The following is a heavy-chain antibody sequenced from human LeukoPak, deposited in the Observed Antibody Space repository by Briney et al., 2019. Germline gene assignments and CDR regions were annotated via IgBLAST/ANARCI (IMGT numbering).Heavy chain of an antibody. J-gene: IGHJ4*02. V-gene: IGHV4-39*07. CDR2: IYYSGST. CDR1: GGFISSSSYY. D-gene: IGHD7-27*01. Sequence: SETLSLTCTVSGGFISSSSYYWGWIRQPPGKGLEWIGSIYYSGSTYYNPSLKSRVTISVDTSKNQFSLKLSSVTAADTAVYYCARVRTTGELDYWGQGTLVTVSS. CDR3: ARVRTTGELDY.